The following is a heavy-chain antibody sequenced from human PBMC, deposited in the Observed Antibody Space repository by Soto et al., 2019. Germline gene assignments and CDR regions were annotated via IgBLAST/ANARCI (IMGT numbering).Heavy chain of an antibody. CDR1: GFTFSSYG. D-gene: IGHD1-7*01. CDR2: ISYDGSNK. Sequence: QVQLVESGGGVVQPGRSLRLSCAASGFTFSSYGIHWVRQAPGKGLEWVAVISYDGSNKYYADSVKGRFTISRDNSKNTLYLQMNSLRPEDTAVYYCAKGLELLFGWYFDLWGRGTLVTVSS. V-gene: IGHV3-30*18. CDR3: AKGLELLFGWYFDL. J-gene: IGHJ2*01.